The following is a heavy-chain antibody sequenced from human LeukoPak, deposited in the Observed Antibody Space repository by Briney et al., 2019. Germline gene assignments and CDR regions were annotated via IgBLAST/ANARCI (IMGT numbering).Heavy chain of an antibody. J-gene: IGHJ4*02. Sequence: GGSLRLSCAATGFTFSNYSMSWVRQAPGKGLEWVSFISYSTSSIYYADSVKGRFTISRDNAKNSLYLQMNSLRAEDTAVYYCARGYIDSSGYSPRSSFDNWGQGTLVTVSS. CDR1: GFTFSNYS. CDR2: ISYSTSSI. D-gene: IGHD3-22*01. V-gene: IGHV3-48*01. CDR3: ARGYIDSSGYSPRSSFDN.